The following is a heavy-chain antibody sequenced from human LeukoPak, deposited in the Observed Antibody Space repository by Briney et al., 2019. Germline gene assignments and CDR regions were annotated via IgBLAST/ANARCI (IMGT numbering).Heavy chain of an antibody. V-gene: IGHV1-69*13. CDR1: GGTFSSYA. CDR2: IIPIFGTA. D-gene: IGHD3-22*01. J-gene: IGHJ4*02. CDR3: ARAVQDYYDSSGIFLATFDY. Sequence: GASVKVSCKASGGTFSSYAISWVRQAPGQGLEWMGGIIPIFGTANYAQKFQGRVTITADESTSTAYMDLSSLRSEDTAVYYCARAVQDYYDSSGIFLATFDYWGQGTLVTVSS.